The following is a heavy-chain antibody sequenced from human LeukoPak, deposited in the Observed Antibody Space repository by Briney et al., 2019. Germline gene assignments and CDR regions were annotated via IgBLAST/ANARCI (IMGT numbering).Heavy chain of an antibody. J-gene: IGHJ3*02. CDR2: IDYRGST. CDR3: ARSRSGYSYDHAAFEI. V-gene: IGHV4-59*01. D-gene: IGHD5-18*01. Sequence: SETLSLTCTVSGDSISTNYWSWIRQPPGNGLEWIAYIDYRGSTTYNPSLRSRVTISVDTSRNQFSLKLYSVTAADTAVYYCARSRSGYSYDHAAFEIWGQGTMVTVSS. CDR1: GDSISTNY.